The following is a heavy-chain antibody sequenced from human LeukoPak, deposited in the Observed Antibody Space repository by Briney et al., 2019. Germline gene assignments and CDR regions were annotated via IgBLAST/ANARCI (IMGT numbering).Heavy chain of an antibody. CDR2: ISSSGSII. CDR3: AREPHLYSSGWYYYYGMDV. CDR1: GFTFSSYE. V-gene: IGHV3-48*03. D-gene: IGHD6-19*01. Sequence: GGSLRLSCAASGFTFSSYEMNWVRQAPGKALEWVSYISSSGSIIYYADSVKGRFTISRDNAKNSLYLQMNSLRAEDTAVYYCAREPHLYSSGWYYYYGMDVWGQGTTVTVSS. J-gene: IGHJ6*02.